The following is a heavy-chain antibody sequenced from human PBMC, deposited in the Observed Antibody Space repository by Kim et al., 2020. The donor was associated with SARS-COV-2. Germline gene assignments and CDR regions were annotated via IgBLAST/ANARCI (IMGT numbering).Heavy chain of an antibody. CDR3: ARHLRGISIRVLALFQFDS. CDR1: GGSISSSSYY. Sequence: SETLSLTCTVSGGSISSSSYYWGWIRQPPGKGLEWIGSVYYTGSTYYNPSLKSRVAISVDASKNQFSLKLNSVTAADTAVYYCARHLRGISIRVLALFQFDSWGQGTLVTVSS. J-gene: IGHJ4*02. CDR2: VYYTGST. V-gene: IGHV4-39*01. D-gene: IGHD3-10*01.